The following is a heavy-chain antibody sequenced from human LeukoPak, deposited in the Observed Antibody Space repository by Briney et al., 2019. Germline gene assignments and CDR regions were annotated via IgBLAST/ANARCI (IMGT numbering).Heavy chain of an antibody. J-gene: IGHJ4*02. D-gene: IGHD1-26*01. CDR1: GFTFSSYW. CDR3: AKDPIFSGSYGVFDY. Sequence: GGSLRLSCAASGFTFSSYWMNWARQAPGKGLEWVASINHNGNVNYYVDSVKGRFTISRDNAKNTLYLQMNSLRAEDTAVYYCAKDPIFSGSYGVFDYWGLGTLVTVSS. CDR2: INHNGNVN. V-gene: IGHV3-7*03.